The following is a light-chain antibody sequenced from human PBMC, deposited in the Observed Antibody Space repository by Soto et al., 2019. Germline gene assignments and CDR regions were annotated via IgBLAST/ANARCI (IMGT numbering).Light chain of an antibody. V-gene: IGKV1-5*03. Sequence: DIQMTQSPSTLSVSVGDRVTITCRASQSISSWLAWYQQKPGKAPKLLIYKASSLESGVPSRFSGSGSGTEFTLTISSLQPDDFATYYCQQYNSYSWTFGQGTRLEIK. CDR3: QQYNSYSWT. CDR1: QSISSW. J-gene: IGKJ5*01. CDR2: KAS.